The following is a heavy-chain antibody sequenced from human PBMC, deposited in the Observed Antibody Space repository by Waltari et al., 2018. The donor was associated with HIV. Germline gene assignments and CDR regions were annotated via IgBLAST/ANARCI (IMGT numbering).Heavy chain of an antibody. J-gene: IGHJ3*02. Sequence: ELQLVESGGGLVQPGGSLRPSCAASGFTFSSYLMSWVRQAPGKGLEWVANIKQDGSEKYYVDSVKGRFTISRDNAKNSLYLQMNSLRAEDTAVYYCARDNWNDGLDIWGQGTMVTVSS. CDR1: GFTFSSYL. V-gene: IGHV3-7*01. CDR3: ARDNWNDGLDI. CDR2: IKQDGSEK. D-gene: IGHD1-1*01.